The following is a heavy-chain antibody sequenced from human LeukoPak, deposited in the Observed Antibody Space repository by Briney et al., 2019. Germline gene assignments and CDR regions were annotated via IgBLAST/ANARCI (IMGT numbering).Heavy chain of an antibody. Sequence: PSETQPLTCLGSIGSISNSKWWRRVRQSPGKGLEWIGEIYLYGTTNYNPSFTSRVTMSVDRSRNQFSLKLSSVTAADTAVYYCAREVFGGNSWGQGTLVTVSS. D-gene: IGHD4-23*01. CDR3: AREVFGGNS. CDR2: IYLYGTT. CDR1: IGSISNSKW. J-gene: IGHJ4*02. V-gene: IGHV4/OR15-8*01.